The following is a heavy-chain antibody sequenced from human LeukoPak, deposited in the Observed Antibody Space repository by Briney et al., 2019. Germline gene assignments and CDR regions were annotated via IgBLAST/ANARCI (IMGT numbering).Heavy chain of an antibody. CDR2: IYYSGST. J-gene: IGHJ4*02. D-gene: IGHD1-26*01. V-gene: IGHV4-59*01. CDR1: GGSISSYY. Sequence: SETLSLTCTVSGGSISSYYWSWIRQPPGKGLEWIGYIYYSGSTSYNPSLKSRVTISVDTSKNQFSLKLSSVTAADTAVYYCARAYSGSYFDYWGQGTLVTVSS. CDR3: ARAYSGSYFDY.